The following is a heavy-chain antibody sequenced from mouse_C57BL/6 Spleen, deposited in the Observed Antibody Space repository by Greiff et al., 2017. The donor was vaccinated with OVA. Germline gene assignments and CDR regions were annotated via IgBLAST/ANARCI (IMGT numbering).Heavy chain of an antibody. CDR1: GYTFTSYW. CDR3: AREEITRGYFDV. J-gene: IGHJ1*03. V-gene: IGHV1-69*01. CDR2: IDPSDSYT. D-gene: IGHD1-1*01. Sequence: QVQLQQPGAELVMPGASVKLSCKASGYTFTSYWMHWVKQRPGQGLEWIGEIDPSDSYTNYNQKFKGKSTLTVDKSSSTAYMQLSSLTSEDSAVDYCAREEITRGYFDVWGTGTTVTVSS.